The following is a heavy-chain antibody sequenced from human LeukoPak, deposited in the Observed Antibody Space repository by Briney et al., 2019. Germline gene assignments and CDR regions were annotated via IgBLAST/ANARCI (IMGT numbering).Heavy chain of an antibody. D-gene: IGHD3-3*01. CDR3: ARDLAHYDFWSGPKGDFDY. Sequence: GGSLRLSCAASGFTFTSVWMHWFRQAPGRGLVWISRISTDGAITGYADSVKGRFTISRDNAKNTLYLQMNSLRAEDTAVYYCARDLAHYDFWSGPKGDFDYWGQGTLVTVSS. J-gene: IGHJ4*02. V-gene: IGHV3-74*01. CDR2: ISTDGAIT. CDR1: GFTFTSVW.